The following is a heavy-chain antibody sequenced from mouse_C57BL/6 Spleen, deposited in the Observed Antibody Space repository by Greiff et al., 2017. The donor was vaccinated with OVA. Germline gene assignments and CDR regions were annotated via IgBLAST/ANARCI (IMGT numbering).Heavy chain of an antibody. CDR2: ISYSGST. V-gene: IGHV3-1*01. D-gene: IGHD2-2*01. CDR1: GYSITSGYD. J-gene: IGHJ1*03. Sequence: EVQLQESGPGMVKPSQSLSLTCTVTGYSITSGYDWHWIRHFPGNKLEWMGYISYSGSTNYNPSLKSRISITHDTSKNHFFLKLNSVTTEDTATYYCARPNGYYWYFDVWGTGTTVTVSS. CDR3: ARPNGYYWYFDV.